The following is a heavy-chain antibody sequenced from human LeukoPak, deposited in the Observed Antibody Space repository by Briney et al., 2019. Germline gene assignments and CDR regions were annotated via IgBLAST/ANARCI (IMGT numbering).Heavy chain of an antibody. V-gene: IGHV4-31*03. D-gene: IGHD3-10*01. CDR3: ARNKVRVAIPYYYYTDV. J-gene: IGHJ6*03. CDR2: IHYRGST. CDR1: GGSIRSGDFY. Sequence: SETLSLTCTVSGGSIRSGDFYWIWVRQHPGKGLEWIGYIHYRGSTYYNPSLQSRVSMSVDTSKNQFSLKLTSVTAADTAVYYCARNKVRVAIPYYYYTDVWGKGTTVTVSS.